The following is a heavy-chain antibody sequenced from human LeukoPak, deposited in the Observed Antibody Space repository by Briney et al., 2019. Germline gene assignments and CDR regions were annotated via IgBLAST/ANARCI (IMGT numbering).Heavy chain of an antibody. V-gene: IGHV3-21*01. CDR1: GFTYSSYS. CDR3: AKVHSGAFDL. D-gene: IGHD3-10*01. Sequence: PGGSLRLSCAASGFTYSSYSMNWVSQAPGKGLEWVSSISSSSSYIYYADSVKGRFTISRDNAKNSLYLQMNSLRAEDTAVYYCAKVHSGAFDLWGQGTMVTVSS. CDR2: ISSSSSYI. J-gene: IGHJ3*01.